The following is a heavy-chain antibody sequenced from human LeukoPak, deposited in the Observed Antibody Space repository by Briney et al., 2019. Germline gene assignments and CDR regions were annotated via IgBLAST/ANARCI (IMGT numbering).Heavy chain of an antibody. CDR3: ARDLRVRRYFDWLLERYFDY. Sequence: GGSLRLSCAASGFTFSSYWMSWVRQAPGKGLEWVANIKQDGSEKYYVDSVKGRFTISRDNAKNSLYLQMNSLRAEDTAVYYCARDLRVRRYFDWLLERYFDYWGQGTLVTVSS. D-gene: IGHD3-9*01. V-gene: IGHV3-7*01. CDR2: IKQDGSEK. J-gene: IGHJ4*02. CDR1: GFTFSSYW.